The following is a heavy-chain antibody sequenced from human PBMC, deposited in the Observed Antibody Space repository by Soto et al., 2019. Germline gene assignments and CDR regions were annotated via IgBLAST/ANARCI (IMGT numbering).Heavy chain of an antibody. CDR1: GGNRYT. Sequence: QVQLVQSGAEVKKPGSSVKVSCKGSGGNRYTITWVRQAPGQGLEWMGRIIPMFGIASYAQNFQGRVTMTADKSTGRASMELSRLRSEDTAVYYCARDSGRSDVVPAAIAAMDVWGQGTTVTVSS. J-gene: IGHJ6*02. CDR2: IIPMFGIA. D-gene: IGHD2-2*01. V-gene: IGHV1-69*08. CDR3: ARDSGRSDVVPAAIAAMDV.